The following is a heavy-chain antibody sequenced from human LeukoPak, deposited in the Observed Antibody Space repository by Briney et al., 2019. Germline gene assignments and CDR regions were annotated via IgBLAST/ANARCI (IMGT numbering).Heavy chain of an antibody. J-gene: IGHJ4*02. Sequence: GGSLRLSCAASGFTFSSYAMHWVRQAPGKGLEWVALISYDGGNKFYADSVRDRFTISRDNSKNTLFLQMNSLGIEDTAVYYCAKVFEVRGARRPKDYWGQGTLVIVSS. V-gene: IGHV3-30*04. CDR2: ISYDGGNK. CDR3: AKVFEVRGARRPKDY. D-gene: IGHD3-10*01. CDR1: GFTFSSYA.